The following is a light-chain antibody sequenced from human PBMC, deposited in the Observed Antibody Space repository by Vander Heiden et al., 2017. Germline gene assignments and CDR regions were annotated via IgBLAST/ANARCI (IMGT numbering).Light chain of an antibody. Sequence: DIQMTQSPSTLSASVGDRVTITCRASQSISSWLAWYQQKPGKAPKLLIYKASSLESGVPSRFSGSGYGKEFTLTISSRQPDDFASYYCQQYNSYSPITFGQGTRLEIK. CDR3: QQYNSYSPIT. CDR2: KAS. CDR1: QSISSW. J-gene: IGKJ5*01. V-gene: IGKV1-5*03.